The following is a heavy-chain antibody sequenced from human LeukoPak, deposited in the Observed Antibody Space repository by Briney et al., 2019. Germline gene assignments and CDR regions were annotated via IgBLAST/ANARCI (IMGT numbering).Heavy chain of an antibody. CDR3: ARADYGDYPLESYYFDY. D-gene: IGHD4-17*01. CDR1: GFTVSSNY. V-gene: IGHV3-53*01. Sequence: PGGSLRLSCAASGFTVSSNYMSWVRQAPGKGLEWVSVIYSGGSTYYADSVKGRFTISRDNSKNTLYLQMNSLRAEDTAVYYCARADYGDYPLESYYFDYWGQGTLVSVSS. CDR2: IYSGGST. J-gene: IGHJ4*02.